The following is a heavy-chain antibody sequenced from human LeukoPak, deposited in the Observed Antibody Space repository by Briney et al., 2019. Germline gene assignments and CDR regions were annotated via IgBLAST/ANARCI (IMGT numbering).Heavy chain of an antibody. J-gene: IGHJ6*03. Sequence: SETLSLTCAVYGGSFSGYYWSWIRQPPRKGLEWIGEINHSGSTNYNPSLKSRVTISVDTSKNQFSLKLSSVTAADTAVYYCARGYCSGGSCYSYYYYNYMDVWGKGTTVTVSS. D-gene: IGHD2-15*01. V-gene: IGHV4-34*01. CDR2: INHSGST. CDR3: ARGYCSGGSCYSYYYYNYMDV. CDR1: GGSFSGYY.